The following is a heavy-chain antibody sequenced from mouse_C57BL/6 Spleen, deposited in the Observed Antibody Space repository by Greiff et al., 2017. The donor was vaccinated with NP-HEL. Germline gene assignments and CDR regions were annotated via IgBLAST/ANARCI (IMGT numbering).Heavy chain of an antibody. Sequence: EVQGVESGGGLVKPGGSLKLSCAASGFTFSSYAMSWVRQTPEKRLEWVATISDGGSYTYYPDNVKGRFTISRDNAKNNLYLQMSHLKSEDTAMYYCARDQGGTAQGFAYWGQGTLVTVSA. J-gene: IGHJ3*01. CDR1: GFTFSSYA. CDR2: ISDGGSYT. CDR3: ARDQGGTAQGFAY. D-gene: IGHD3-2*02. V-gene: IGHV5-4*01.